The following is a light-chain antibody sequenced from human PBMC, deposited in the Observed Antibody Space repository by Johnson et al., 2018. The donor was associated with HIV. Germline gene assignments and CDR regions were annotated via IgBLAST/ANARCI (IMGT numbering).Light chain of an antibody. CDR1: SSNIGDNY. J-gene: IGLJ1*01. Sequence: QSVLTQPPSVSAAPGQKVTISCSGSSSNIGDNYVSWYQQVPGTAPKLLIYDNNKRPSGIPDRISGSKSGTSATLGITGLQTGDEADYYCGTWDSSLTAYVFVTGTKVTV. CDR3: GTWDSSLTAYV. CDR2: DNN. V-gene: IGLV1-51*01.